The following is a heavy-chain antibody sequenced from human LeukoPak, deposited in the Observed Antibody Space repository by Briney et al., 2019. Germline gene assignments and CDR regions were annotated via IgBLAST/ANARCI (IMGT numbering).Heavy chain of an antibody. CDR3: ARGRRELLLMVVRNYFDY. J-gene: IGHJ4*02. CDR1: GWSFSGYY. V-gene: IGHV4-34*01. D-gene: IGHD2-15*01. Sequence: SETLSLSCAVYGWSFSGYYWRWIRQPPGKGLGWNGEINHSGRTNYIPSLKSRVTRSVHTSKNQFSRKLSSVTAGDTAVYYCARGRRELLLMVVRNYFDYWGQGTLVTVSS. CDR2: INHSGRT.